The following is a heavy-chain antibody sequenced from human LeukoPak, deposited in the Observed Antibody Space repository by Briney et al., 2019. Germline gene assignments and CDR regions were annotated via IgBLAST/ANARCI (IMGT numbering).Heavy chain of an antibody. D-gene: IGHD4-23*01. Sequence: PSETLSLTCAVYGGSFSGYYWSWIRQPPGKGLECIGENNHSGSTNYNPSLKSRVTISVDTSKNQFSLKLSSVTAADTAVYYCARKGVKDYGGLWFDPWGQGTLVTVSS. V-gene: IGHV4-34*01. CDR3: ARKGVKDYGGLWFDP. CDR1: GGSFSGYY. J-gene: IGHJ5*02. CDR2: NNHSGST.